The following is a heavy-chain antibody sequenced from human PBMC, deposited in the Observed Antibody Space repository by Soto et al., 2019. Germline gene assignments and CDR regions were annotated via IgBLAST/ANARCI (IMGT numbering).Heavy chain of an antibody. D-gene: IGHD3-22*01. CDR3: ARDRITYYYDSSGFVYFDY. CDR2: IYYSGST. V-gene: IGHV4-31*03. J-gene: IGHJ4*02. Sequence: SETLSLTFTVSCGSISSGGYYWSWIRQHPGKGLEWIGYIYYSGSTYYNPSLKSRVTISVDTSKNQFSLKLSSVTAADTAVYYCARDRITYYYDSSGFVYFDYWGQGTLVTVSS. CDR1: CGSISSGGYY.